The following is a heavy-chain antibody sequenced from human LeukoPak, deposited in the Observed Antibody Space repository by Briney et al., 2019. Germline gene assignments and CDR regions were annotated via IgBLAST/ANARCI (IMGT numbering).Heavy chain of an antibody. Sequence: GGSLRLSCAASGFMFSTYSMNWVRQAPGKGLEWVSSISSSSSYIYYADSVKGRFTISRDNAKNSLYLQMNSLRAEDTAIYYCARGGAPYFDWCFDYWGQGTLVTVSS. CDR1: GFMFSTYS. J-gene: IGHJ4*02. CDR2: ISSSSSYI. D-gene: IGHD3-9*01. V-gene: IGHV3-21*01. CDR3: ARGGAPYFDWCFDY.